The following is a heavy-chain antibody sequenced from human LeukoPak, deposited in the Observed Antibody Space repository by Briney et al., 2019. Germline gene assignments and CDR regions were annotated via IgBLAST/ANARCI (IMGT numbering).Heavy chain of an antibody. D-gene: IGHD6-13*01. V-gene: IGHV4-59*01. Sequence: SETLSLTCTVSGGSISSYYWSWIRQPPGKGLEWIGYIYYSGSTNYNPSLKSRVTISVDTSKNQFSLKLSSVTAADTAVYYCARVGSSWLSYYYGMDVWGQGTTVTVSS. CDR2: IYYSGST. CDR1: GGSISSYY. CDR3: ARVGSSWLSYYYGMDV. J-gene: IGHJ6*02.